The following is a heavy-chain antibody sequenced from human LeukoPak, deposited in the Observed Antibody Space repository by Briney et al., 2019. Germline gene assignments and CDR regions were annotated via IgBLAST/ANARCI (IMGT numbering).Heavy chain of an antibody. V-gene: IGHV3-30*03. CDR2: ISYDGSNK. Sequence: GGSLRLSCAASGFTFSSYGMPWVRQAPGKGLEWVALISYDGSNKYYADSVKGRFTISRDNSKNTLYLQMNSLRAEDTAVYYCSYFGSWGQGARVTVS. D-gene: IGHD3-10*01. CDR3: SYFGS. J-gene: IGHJ4*02. CDR1: GFTFSSYG.